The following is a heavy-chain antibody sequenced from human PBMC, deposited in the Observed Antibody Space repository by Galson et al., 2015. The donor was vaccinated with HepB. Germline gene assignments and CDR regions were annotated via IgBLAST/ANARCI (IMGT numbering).Heavy chain of an antibody. V-gene: IGHV3-23*01. CDR2: ISGSGGST. CDR1: GFTFSSYA. CDR3: AKVLWLGFAFDI. D-gene: IGHD3-10*01. J-gene: IGHJ3*02. Sequence: SLRLSCAASGFTFSSYAMGWVRQAPGKGLEWVSAISGSGGSTFYADSVKGRFTISRDNSKNTLYLQMNSLRAEDTAVYYCAKVLWLGFAFDIWGQGTTVTVSS.